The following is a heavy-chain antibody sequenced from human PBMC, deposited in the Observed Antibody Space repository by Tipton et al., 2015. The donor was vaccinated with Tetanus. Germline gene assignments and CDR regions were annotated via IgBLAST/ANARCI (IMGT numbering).Heavy chain of an antibody. Sequence: LRLSCEVSGFTFSSYRMNWVRQAPGQGLEWLGYIYQTDSTYYNPSVRSRLTLSLQRSKNQVSLKLSSVTAADAAVYYCVRGRGLGAYSFGFEYWGQGALVTVSS. V-gene: IGHV4-30-2*01. CDR3: VRGRGLGAYSFGFEY. CDR1: GFTFSSYRM. D-gene: IGHD5-12*01. J-gene: IGHJ4*02. CDR2: IYQTDST.